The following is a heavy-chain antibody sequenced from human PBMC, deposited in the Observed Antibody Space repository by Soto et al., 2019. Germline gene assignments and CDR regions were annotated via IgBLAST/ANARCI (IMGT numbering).Heavy chain of an antibody. CDR2: IYHSGST. D-gene: IGHD3-10*01. Sequence: SETLSLTCAVSGDSISSSKWWSWVRQPPGKGLEWIGEIYHSGSTNYNPSLKSRVTISVDTSKNQFSLKLSSVTAADTAVYYCARELFGRSVWFDPWGQGTLVTVSS. CDR1: GDSISSSKW. V-gene: IGHV4-4*02. CDR3: ARELFGRSVWFDP. J-gene: IGHJ5*02.